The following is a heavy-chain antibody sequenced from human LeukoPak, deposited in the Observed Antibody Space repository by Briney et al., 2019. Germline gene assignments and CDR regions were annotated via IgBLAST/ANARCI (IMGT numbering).Heavy chain of an antibody. D-gene: IGHD3-22*01. CDR2: ISSSSSYI. CDR3: ARSLVVATYYYYGMDV. J-gene: IGHJ6*02. CDR1: GFTFSNYW. V-gene: IGHV3-21*01. Sequence: GGSLRLSCAASGFTFSNYWMYWVRQAPGKGLEWVSSISSSSSYIYYADSVKGRFTISRDNAKNSLYLQMNSLRAEDTAVYYCARSLVVATYYYYGMDVWGQGTTVTVSS.